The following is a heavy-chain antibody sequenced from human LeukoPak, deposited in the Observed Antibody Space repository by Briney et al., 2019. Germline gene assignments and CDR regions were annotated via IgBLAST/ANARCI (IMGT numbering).Heavy chain of an antibody. CDR1: GYTFTGYY. CDR2: INPNSGDT. Sequence: GASVKVSCKASGYTFTGYYMHWVRQAPGQGFEWMGWINPNSGDTNYAQKFQGRVTMTRDTSISTAYMELSRLKSDDTAVYYCARDQGGRVWYNWNYGEDAFDIWGQGTMVTVSS. V-gene: IGHV1-2*02. J-gene: IGHJ3*02. CDR3: ARDQGGRVWYNWNYGEDAFDI. D-gene: IGHD1-7*01.